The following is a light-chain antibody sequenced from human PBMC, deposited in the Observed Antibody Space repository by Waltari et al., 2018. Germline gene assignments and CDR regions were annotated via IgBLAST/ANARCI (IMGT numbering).Light chain of an antibody. J-gene: IGKJ1*01. Sequence: DIVMTQSPDSLAVSLGVRATINCKSSQSVLYSSNNKNYLAWYQQKPGQPPKLLISWASTRESGVPDRFSGSGSGTDFTLTISSLQAEDVAVYYCQQYYSSPRTFGQGTKVEIK. V-gene: IGKV4-1*01. CDR1: QSVLYSSNNKNY. CDR2: WAS. CDR3: QQYYSSPRT.